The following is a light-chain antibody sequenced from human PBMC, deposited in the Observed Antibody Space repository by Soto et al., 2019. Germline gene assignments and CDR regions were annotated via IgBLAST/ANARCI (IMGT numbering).Light chain of an antibody. V-gene: IGLV2-18*02. J-gene: IGLJ2*01. CDR3: SSYTSSNTLL. CDR2: DVS. CDR1: SSDVGNYNR. Sequence: QSALTQPPSVSGSPGQSVTISCTGTSSDVGNYNRVSWYQQPPGTAPKLMIYDVSNRPSGVPDRFSGSKSDNTASLTISGLQAEDEADYYCSSYTSSNTLLFGGGTKVTVL.